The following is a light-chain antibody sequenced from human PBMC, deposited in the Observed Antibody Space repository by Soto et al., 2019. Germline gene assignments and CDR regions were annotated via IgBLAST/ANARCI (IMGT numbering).Light chain of an antibody. J-gene: IGKJ5*01. CDR2: AAS. Sequence: EIVLTQWTGSLSLSPGEGSTLSCRASETFKKNYLAWYQQQSCQAPRLLIYAASRRATGIPDRFSGGGSGTDFTLTISRLEPEDIAVFYCQQDGESPITFGQGTRLEIK. CDR1: ETFKKNY. V-gene: IGKV3-20*01. CDR3: QQDGESPIT.